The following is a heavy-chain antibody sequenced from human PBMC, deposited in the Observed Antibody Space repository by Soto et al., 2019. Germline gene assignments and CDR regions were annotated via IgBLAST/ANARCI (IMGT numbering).Heavy chain of an antibody. Sequence: SETLSLTCTVSGGSISSSSYYWGWIRQPPGKGLEWIGSIYYSGSTYYNPSLKSRVTISVDTSNNQYSLKLSSVTAADTAVYYCARHREEWLVENWFDPWGQGTLFTVSS. CDR2: IYYSGST. V-gene: IGHV4-39*01. J-gene: IGHJ5*02. D-gene: IGHD6-19*01. CDR3: ARHREEWLVENWFDP. CDR1: GGSISSSSYY.